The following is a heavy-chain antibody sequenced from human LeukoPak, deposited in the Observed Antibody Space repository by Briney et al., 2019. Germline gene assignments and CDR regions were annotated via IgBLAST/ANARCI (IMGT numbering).Heavy chain of an antibody. V-gene: IGHV3-23*01. CDR1: GFTFSSYA. Sequence: GGSLRLSCAASGFTFSSYAMSWVRQAPGKGLEWASGIRGTGDSTYYADSVKGRFTISRDNSKNTLYLQMNSLRAEDTAVYYCAKMPVSYSSGWSTFDYWGQGNLVTVSS. J-gene: IGHJ4*02. CDR3: AKMPVSYSSGWSTFDY. CDR2: IRGTGDST. D-gene: IGHD6-19*01.